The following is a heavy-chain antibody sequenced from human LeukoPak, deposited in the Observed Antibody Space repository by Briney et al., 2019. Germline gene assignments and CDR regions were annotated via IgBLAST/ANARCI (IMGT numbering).Heavy chain of an antibody. CDR3: ARGRYDILTQGLYYYYYGMDV. D-gene: IGHD3-9*01. V-gene: IGHV1-18*01. J-gene: IGHJ6*02. Sequence: ASVKVSCKASGYTFTSYGISWVRQAPGQGLEWMGWISAYNGNTNYAQKLQGRVTMTTDTSTSTAYMELRSLRSDDTAVYYCARGRYDILTQGLYYYYYGMDVWGQGTTVTVSS. CDR1: GYTFTSYG. CDR2: ISAYNGNT.